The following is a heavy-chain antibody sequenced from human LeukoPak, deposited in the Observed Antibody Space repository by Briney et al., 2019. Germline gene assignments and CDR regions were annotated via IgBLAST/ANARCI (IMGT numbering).Heavy chain of an antibody. J-gene: IGHJ6*03. CDR3: GVVIIDYYYYHMDV. D-gene: IGHD3-3*01. CDR1: GGSFSGYY. V-gene: IGHV4-34*01. Sequence: PSETLSLTCAVYGGSFSGYYWSWIRQPPGKGLEWIGEINHSGSTNYNPSLKSRVTISVDTSKNQFSLKLSSVTAADTAVYYCGVVIIDYYYYHMDVWGKGTTVTVSS. CDR2: INHSGST.